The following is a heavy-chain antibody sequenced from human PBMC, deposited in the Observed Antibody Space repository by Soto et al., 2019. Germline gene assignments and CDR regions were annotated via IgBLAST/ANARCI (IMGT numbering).Heavy chain of an antibody. Sequence: ASVKVSCKASVYTFTSYYMHWVRQAPGQGLEWMGIINPSGGSTSYAQKFQGRVTMTRDTSTSTVYMELSSLRSEDTAVYYCARGRIAARQGYYFDYWGQGTLVTVSS. CDR3: ARGRIAARQGYYFDY. CDR1: VYTFTSYY. V-gene: IGHV1-46*01. J-gene: IGHJ4*02. D-gene: IGHD6-6*01. CDR2: INPSGGST.